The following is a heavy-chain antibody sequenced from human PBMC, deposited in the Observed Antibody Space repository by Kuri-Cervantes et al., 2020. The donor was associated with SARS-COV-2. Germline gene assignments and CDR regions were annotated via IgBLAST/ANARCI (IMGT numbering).Heavy chain of an antibody. J-gene: IGHJ6*03. CDR3: AKTAGSGSYHYYYYYRDV. CDR1: GFTFSSYS. Sequence: GESLKISCAASGFTFSSYSMNWVRQAPEKGLEWVSSISSSSSYIYYADSVKGRFTISRDNAKNTLYLQMNSLRAEDTAVYYCAKTAGSGSYHYYYYYRDVWGKGTTVTVSS. CDR2: ISSSSSYI. V-gene: IGHV3-21*01. D-gene: IGHD1-26*01.